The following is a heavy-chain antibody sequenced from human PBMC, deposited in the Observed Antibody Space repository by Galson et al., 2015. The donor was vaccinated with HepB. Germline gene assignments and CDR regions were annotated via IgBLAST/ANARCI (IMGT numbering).Heavy chain of an antibody. Sequence: TLSLTCAVSGGSISSGGYSWTWIRQLPGKGLEWIGYIYHSGTAYYNPSLKSRVIISVDTSKNQFSLKLSSVTAADTAVYYCARDGIVSRFDYWGQGTLVTVS. CDR2: IYHSGTA. CDR1: GGSISSGGYS. CDR3: ARDGIVSRFDY. J-gene: IGHJ4*02. D-gene: IGHD1-26*01. V-gene: IGHV4-30-2*01.